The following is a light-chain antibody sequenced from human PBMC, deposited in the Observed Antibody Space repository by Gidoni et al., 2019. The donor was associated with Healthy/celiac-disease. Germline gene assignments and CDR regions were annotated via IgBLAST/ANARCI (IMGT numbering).Light chain of an antibody. CDR1: QSISSY. J-gene: IGKJ4*01. CDR3: QQSYSTPPS. CDR2: AAS. V-gene: IGKV1-39*01. Sequence: DIQMTQSPSSLSASVGDRVTITRRASQSISSYLNWYQQKPGKAPKLLIYAASSLQSGVPSRFSGSGSGKDFTLTISSLQPEDVATYYCQQSYSTPPSFGGGTKVEIK.